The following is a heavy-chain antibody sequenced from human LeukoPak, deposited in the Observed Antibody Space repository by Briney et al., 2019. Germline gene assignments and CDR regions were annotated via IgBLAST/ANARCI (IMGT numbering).Heavy chain of an antibody. V-gene: IGHV1-2*06. Sequence: ASVKVSCKASGYTFTGYYMHWVRQAPGQGLEWMGRINPNSGGTNYAQKFQGRVTMTRDTSISTAYMELSRLRSDDTAVYYCARAGGRAYYDFWSGYAYGKNWFDPWGQGTLVTVSS. CDR3: ARAGGRAYYDFWSGYAYGKNWFDP. CDR1: GYTFTGYY. J-gene: IGHJ5*02. CDR2: INPNSGGT. D-gene: IGHD3-3*01.